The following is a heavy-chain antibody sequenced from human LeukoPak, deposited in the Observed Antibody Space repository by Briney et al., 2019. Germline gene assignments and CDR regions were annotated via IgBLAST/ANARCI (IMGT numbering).Heavy chain of an antibody. D-gene: IGHD1-7*01. Sequence: GGSLRLSCAASGFTFSTSGVGWVRQAPGKGLEWVSSITSSTSYIYYADSVKGRFTISRDNAKNSLYLQMNSLRAEDTAVYYCARGGDWNYAVDYCGQGTLVTVSS. CDR2: ITSSTSYI. J-gene: IGHJ4*02. CDR1: GFTFSTSG. CDR3: ARGGDWNYAVDY. V-gene: IGHV3-21*01.